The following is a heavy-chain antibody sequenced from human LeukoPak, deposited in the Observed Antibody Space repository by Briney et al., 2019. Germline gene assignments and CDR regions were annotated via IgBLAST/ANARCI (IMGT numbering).Heavy chain of an antibody. J-gene: IGHJ5*02. V-gene: IGHV1-46*01. CDR2: INPSGGST. CDR1: GYTFTSYY. Sequence: ASVKVSCKASGYTFTSYYMHWVRQAPGQGLEWMGIINPSGGSTSYAQKFQGRVTMTRDTSTSTVYMELSSLRSEDTAVYYCARDRGCCSGGSCYQRANWFDPWGQGTLVTVSS. CDR3: ARDRGCCSGGSCYQRANWFDP. D-gene: IGHD2-15*01.